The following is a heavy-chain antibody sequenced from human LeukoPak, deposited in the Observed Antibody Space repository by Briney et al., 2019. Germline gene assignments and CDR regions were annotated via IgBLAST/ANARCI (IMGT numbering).Heavy chain of an antibody. CDR3: ARPRDSSSWYGFDP. CDR2: IYYGGST. Sequence: SETLSLTCTVSGGSISSYYWSWIRQPPGKGLEWIGYIYYGGSTNYNPSLKSRVTISVDTSKNQFSLKLSSVTAADTAVYYCARPRDSSSWYGFDPWGQGTLVTVSS. J-gene: IGHJ5*02. D-gene: IGHD6-13*01. V-gene: IGHV4-59*08. CDR1: GGSISSYY.